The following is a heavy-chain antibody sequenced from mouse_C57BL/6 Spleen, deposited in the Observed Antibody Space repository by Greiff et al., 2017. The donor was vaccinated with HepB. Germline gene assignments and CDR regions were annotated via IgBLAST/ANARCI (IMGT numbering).Heavy chain of an antibody. Sequence: VMLVESGAELVKPGASVKISCKASGYAFSSYWMNWVKQRPGKGLEWIGQIYPGDGDTNYNGKFKGKATLTADKSSSTAYMQLSSLTSEDSAVYFCAREGIMDYWGQGTSVTVSS. CDR3: AREGIMDY. CDR1: GYAFSSYW. V-gene: IGHV1-80*01. CDR2: IYPGDGDT. J-gene: IGHJ4*01.